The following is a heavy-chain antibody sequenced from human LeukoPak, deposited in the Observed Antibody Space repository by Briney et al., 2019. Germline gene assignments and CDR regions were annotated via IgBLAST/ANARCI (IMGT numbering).Heavy chain of an antibody. CDR3: ARDLITIATPYFDY. V-gene: IGHV1-2*02. J-gene: IGHJ4*02. D-gene: IGHD2-21*01. CDR1: GYTFTSYG. Sequence: ASVKVSCKASGYTFTSYGISWVRQAPGQGLEWMGWINCNSGGTKYSQKFQGRVTMTRDTSISTVYMELNSLRSDDTAVYYCARDLITIATPYFDYWGQGTLVTVSS. CDR2: INCNSGGT.